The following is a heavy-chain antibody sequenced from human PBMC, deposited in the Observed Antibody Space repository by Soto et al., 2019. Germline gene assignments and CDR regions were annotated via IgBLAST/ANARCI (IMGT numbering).Heavy chain of an antibody. CDR1: GGTFSSYA. CDR3: ARAPPSRDGYNLYYFDY. Sequence: ASVKVSCKASGGTFSSYAISWVRQAPGQGLEWMGGIIPIFGTANYAQKFQGRVTITADESTSTAYMELSSLRSEDTAVYYCARAPPSRDGYNLYYFDYWGQGTLVTVSS. CDR2: IIPIFGTA. V-gene: IGHV1-69*13. D-gene: IGHD5-12*01. J-gene: IGHJ4*02.